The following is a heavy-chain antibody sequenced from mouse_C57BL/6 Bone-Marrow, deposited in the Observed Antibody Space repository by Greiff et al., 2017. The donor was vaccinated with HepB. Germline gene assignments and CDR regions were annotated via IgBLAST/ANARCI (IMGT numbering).Heavy chain of an antibody. CDR3: VRHNYSNYGAMDY. CDR2: IRSKSNNYAT. V-gene: IGHV10-1*01. J-gene: IGHJ4*01. Sequence: EVKLVASGGGLVQPKGSLKLSCAASGFSFNTYAMNWVRQAPGKGLEWVARIRSKSNNYATYYADSVKDRFTISRDDSESMLYLQMNNLKTEDTAMYYCVRHNYSNYGAMDYWGQGTSVTVSS. CDR1: GFSFNTYA. D-gene: IGHD2-5*01.